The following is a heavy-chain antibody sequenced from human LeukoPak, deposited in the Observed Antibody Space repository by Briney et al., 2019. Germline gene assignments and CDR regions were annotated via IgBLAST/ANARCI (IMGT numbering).Heavy chain of an antibody. CDR1: GGSISSSSYY. Sequence: SETLSLTCTVSGGSISSSSYYWGWIRQPPGKGLEWIGSIYYSGSTYYNPSLKSRVTISVDTSKNQFSLKLSSVTAADTAVYYCARRSVVHVRAFDIWGQGTMVTVSS. J-gene: IGHJ3*02. CDR3: ARRSVVHVRAFDI. D-gene: IGHD2-2*01. V-gene: IGHV4-39*01. CDR2: IYYSGST.